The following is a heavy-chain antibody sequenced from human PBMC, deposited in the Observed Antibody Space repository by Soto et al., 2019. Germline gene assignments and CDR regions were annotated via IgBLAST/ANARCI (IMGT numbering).Heavy chain of an antibody. Sequence: QVHLVQSGAEVKKPGASVKVSCKVSGYTLTDLSMHWVRQAPGKGLEWMGGFDPDDGETIYAQRFRGRVTMTEDTFTDTSYMEVSSLRSEDTAVYLCATHESGGYVDYEGGLESWGQGTLVTVSS. V-gene: IGHV1-24*01. CDR3: ATHESGGYVDYEGGLES. CDR2: FDPDDGET. D-gene: IGHD4-17*01. J-gene: IGHJ5*02. CDR1: GYTLTDLS.